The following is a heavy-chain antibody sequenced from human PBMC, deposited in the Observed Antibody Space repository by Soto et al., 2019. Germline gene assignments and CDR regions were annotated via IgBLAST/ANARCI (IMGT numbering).Heavy chain of an antibody. Sequence: PGGSLRLSCAASGFTFSSYAMSWVRQAPGKGLEWVSAISGSGGSTYYADSVKGRFTISRDNSKNTPYLQMNSLRAEDTAVYYCAKIPPDSSGWDVNWFDPWGQGTLVTVSS. CDR3: AKIPPDSSGWDVNWFDP. CDR1: GFTFSSYA. CDR2: ISGSGGST. D-gene: IGHD6-19*01. J-gene: IGHJ5*02. V-gene: IGHV3-23*01.